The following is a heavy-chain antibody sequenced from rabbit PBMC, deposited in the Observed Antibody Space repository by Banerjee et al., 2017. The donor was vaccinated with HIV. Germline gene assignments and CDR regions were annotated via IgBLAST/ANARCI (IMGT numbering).Heavy chain of an antibody. CDR3: ARDLAGVIGWNFNL. V-gene: IGHV1S45*01. D-gene: IGHD4-1*01. CDR1: GFTLSTYW. CDR2: IYTGSSGST. Sequence: QEQLEESGGDLVKPEGSLTLTCTASGFTLSTYWMYWVRQAPGKGLELIACIYTGSSGSTYYASWAKGRFTISKTSSTTVTLQMTSLTAADTASYFCARDLAGVIGWNFNLWGQGTLVTVS. J-gene: IGHJ4*01.